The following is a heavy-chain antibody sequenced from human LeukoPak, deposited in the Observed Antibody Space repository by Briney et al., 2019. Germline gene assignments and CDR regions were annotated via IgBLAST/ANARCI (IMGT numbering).Heavy chain of an antibody. Sequence: GGSLRLSCAASGFKFDDYAMHCVRQVPGKGLEWVAGITWNSDFIAFADSLKGRFSISRDNDRNSLFLQMNSLTPEDTAFYYCTKDDADYVWGEYRHFDKWGQGTLVTVSS. CDR3: TKDDADYVWGEYRHFDK. V-gene: IGHV3-9*01. CDR2: ITWNSDFI. D-gene: IGHD3-16*01. CDR1: GFKFDDYA. J-gene: IGHJ4*02.